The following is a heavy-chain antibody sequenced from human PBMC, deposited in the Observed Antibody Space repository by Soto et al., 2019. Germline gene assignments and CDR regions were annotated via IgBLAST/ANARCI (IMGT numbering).Heavy chain of an antibody. CDR2: IIPVFGTT. Sequence: SVKVSCKASGDSFGSYAVSWVRQAPGQGLELMGAIIPVFGTTNYTQKFQGRVTITADDSTTAAYMELSSLRSDDTAVYYCAREPFGRFDPWGQGTLVTVYS. CDR3: AREPFGRFDP. J-gene: IGHJ5*02. CDR1: GDSFGSYA. D-gene: IGHD3-10*01. V-gene: IGHV1-69*13.